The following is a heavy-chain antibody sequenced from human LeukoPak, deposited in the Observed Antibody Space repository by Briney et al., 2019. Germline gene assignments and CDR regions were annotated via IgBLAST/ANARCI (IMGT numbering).Heavy chain of an antibody. CDR1: GFTFDDFA. J-gene: IGHJ4*02. CDR2: ISYDGGNI. CDR3: ARDPPFGSGWSQNYFDH. V-gene: IGHV3-30*04. D-gene: IGHD6-19*01. Sequence: GESLRLSCAPSGFTFDDFAMHSVRQDPGKGLEWVSLISYDGGNIYYADSVQGRFTISRDNSKNILFLQMNSLRPDDTAVYYCARDPPFGSGWSQNYFDHWGQGTLGTVSS.